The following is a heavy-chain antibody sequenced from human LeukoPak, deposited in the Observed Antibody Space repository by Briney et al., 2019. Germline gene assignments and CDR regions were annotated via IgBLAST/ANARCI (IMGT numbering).Heavy chain of an antibody. CDR1: GGSFSGYY. CDR2: INHSGST. J-gene: IGHJ4*02. D-gene: IGHD3-16*01. CDR3: GSLGFLDY. Sequence: PSETLSLTCAVYGGSFSGYYWSWIRQPPGKGLEWIGEINHSGSTNYNPSLKSRVTISVDTSKNQFSLKLSSVTAAGTAVYYCGSLGFLDYWGQGTLVTVSS. V-gene: IGHV4-34*01.